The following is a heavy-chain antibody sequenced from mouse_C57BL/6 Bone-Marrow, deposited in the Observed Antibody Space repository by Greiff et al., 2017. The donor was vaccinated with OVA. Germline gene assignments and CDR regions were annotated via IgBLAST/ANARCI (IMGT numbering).Heavy chain of an antibody. J-gene: IGHJ3*01. CDR3: TRRCYGYGFAY. CDR1: GFTFSSYA. Sequence: EVQLVESGEGLVKPGGSLKLSCAASGFTFSSYAMPWVRQTPEQRLEWVAYISSGGDYTYYADTVKGRFTFPIDNARNTVYLQMSSLTSEDAAVYYCTRRCYGYGFAYWGQGTLVTVSA. CDR2: ISSGGDYT. D-gene: IGHD2-2*01. V-gene: IGHV5-9-1*02.